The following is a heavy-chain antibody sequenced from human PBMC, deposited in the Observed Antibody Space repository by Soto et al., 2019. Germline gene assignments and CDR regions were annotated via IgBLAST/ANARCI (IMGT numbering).Heavy chain of an antibody. Sequence: QVQLVQSGAEVKKPGSSVKVSCKASGGTFSSYAISWVRQSPGQGLEWMGGIIPIFGTAHYAQKFQGRVTITADESTSTADMELSSMRSEDTAVYYCARVSAQEMATLNWGQGTLVTVSS. CDR3: ARVSAQEMATLN. J-gene: IGHJ4*02. CDR2: IIPIFGTA. D-gene: IGHD5-12*01. CDR1: GGTFSSYA. V-gene: IGHV1-69*01.